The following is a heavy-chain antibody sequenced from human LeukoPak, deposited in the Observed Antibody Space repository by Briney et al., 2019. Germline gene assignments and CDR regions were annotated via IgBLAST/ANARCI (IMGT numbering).Heavy chain of an antibody. D-gene: IGHD5-12*01. J-gene: IGHJ4*02. CDR3: AKDGGMVATIGGGFDY. CDR1: GFTFSSYV. CDR2: ISGSGGST. V-gene: IGHV3-23*01. Sequence: GGSLRLSCAASGFTFSSYVMSWVRQAPGKGLEWVSVISGSGGSTYYADSVKGRFTISRDNSKNTLYLQMNSLRAEDTAIYYCAKDGGMVATIGGGFDYWGQGTLVTVSS.